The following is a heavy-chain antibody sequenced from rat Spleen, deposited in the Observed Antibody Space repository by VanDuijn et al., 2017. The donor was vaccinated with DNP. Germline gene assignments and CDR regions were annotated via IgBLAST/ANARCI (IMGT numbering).Heavy chain of an antibody. Sequence: QVQLKESGPGLVQPSQTLSLTCTVSGFSLTDFNVHWVRQPTGKGLEWMGVLWTDGNTYYTSGFESRLSISRDTSKSQVFLKMDSLQTEDTAIYFCTRVGVEPGYNPYYFDYWGQGVMVTVSS. CDR3: TRVGVEPGYNPYYFDY. D-gene: IGHD1-4*01. V-gene: IGHV2-30*01. J-gene: IGHJ2*01. CDR1: GFSLTDFN. CDR2: LWTDGNT.